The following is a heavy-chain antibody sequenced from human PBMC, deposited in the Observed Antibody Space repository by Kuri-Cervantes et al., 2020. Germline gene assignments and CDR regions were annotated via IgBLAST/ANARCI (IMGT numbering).Heavy chain of an antibody. CDR2: IYTSGST. CDR1: GGSISSYY. CDR3: ARANYDIWSGYLDGFDY. Sequence: SETLSLTCTVSGGSISSYYWSWIRQPAGKGLEWIGRIYTSGSTNYNPSLKSRVTMSVDTSKNQFSLKLSSVTAADTAVYYCARANYDIWSGYLDGFDYWGQGTLVTVSS. D-gene: IGHD3-3*01. J-gene: IGHJ4*02. V-gene: IGHV4-4*07.